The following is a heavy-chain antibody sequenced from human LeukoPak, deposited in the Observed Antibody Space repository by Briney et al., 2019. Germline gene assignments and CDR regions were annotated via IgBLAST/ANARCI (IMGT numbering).Heavy chain of an antibody. CDR3: AKGWDSSSWYGTFDY. Sequence: GGSLRLSCAASGFTFSSYGMHWVRQAPGKGLEWVAVISYDGSNKYYADSVKGRFTISRDNSKNTLYLQMNSLRAEDTAVYYCAKGWDSSSWYGTFDYWGQGTLVTVSS. D-gene: IGHD6-13*01. V-gene: IGHV3-30*18. CDR1: GFTFSSYG. CDR2: ISYDGSNK. J-gene: IGHJ4*02.